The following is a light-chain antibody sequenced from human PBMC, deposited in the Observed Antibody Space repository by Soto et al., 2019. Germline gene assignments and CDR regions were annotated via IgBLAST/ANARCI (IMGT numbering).Light chain of an antibody. CDR1: HFISSY. CDR2: ASS. V-gene: IGKV1-9*01. CDR3: QQVDSYPRT. Sequence: DIQMTQSPSSLSASVVDRFTITFLASHFISSYLVWYQQKSGKAPTVLIYASSTLQTGVPSRFSGSGSGTDFSLTISSLHPEDVATYYCQQVDSYPRTFGQGTKVDTK. J-gene: IGKJ1*01.